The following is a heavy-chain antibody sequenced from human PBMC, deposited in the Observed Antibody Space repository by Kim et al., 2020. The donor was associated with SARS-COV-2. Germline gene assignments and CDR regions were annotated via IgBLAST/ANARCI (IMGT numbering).Heavy chain of an antibody. V-gene: IGHV3-13*01. D-gene: IGHD6-13*01. CDR1: GFTFSSYD. J-gene: IGHJ4*02. CDR3: ARVVAAGTHFDY. Sequence: GGSLRLSCAASGFTFSSYDMHWVRQATGKGLEWVSAIGTAGDTYYPGSVKGRFTISRENAKNSLYLQMNSLRAGDTAVYYCARVVAAGTHFDYWGQGTLVTVSS. CDR2: IGTAGDT.